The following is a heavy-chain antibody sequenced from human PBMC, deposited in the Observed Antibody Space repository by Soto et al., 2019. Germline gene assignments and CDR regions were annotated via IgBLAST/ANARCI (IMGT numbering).Heavy chain of an antibody. CDR1: GYTFTRYG. D-gene: IGHD2-15*01. V-gene: IGHV1-18*01. CDR2: ISADNGNT. J-gene: IGHJ3*02. CDR3: ARVERGSPSVKDDAFDM. Sequence: QVQLVQSGAEVKKPGASVTVSCKASGYTFTRYGITWVRQAPGQGLEWMGWISADNGNTNYAQNFQDRVTMTTDTSXSIXYMELRSLRSDDTAVYYCARVERGSPSVKDDAFDMWGQGTMVTVSS.